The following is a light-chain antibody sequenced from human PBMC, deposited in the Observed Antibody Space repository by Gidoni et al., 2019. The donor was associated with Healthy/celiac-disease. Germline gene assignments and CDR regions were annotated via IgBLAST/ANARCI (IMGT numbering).Light chain of an antibody. J-gene: IGKJ1*01. CDR1: QSISSY. Sequence: DIQLTQSPSSLSASVGDRVTITCRESQSISSYLNWYQQKPGKAPKLLIYAASSLQSGVPSRFSGSGSETDFTLTISSLQPEDFATYYCQQSYSTLVAFGQXTKVEIK. V-gene: IGKV1-39*01. CDR2: AAS. CDR3: QQSYSTLVA.